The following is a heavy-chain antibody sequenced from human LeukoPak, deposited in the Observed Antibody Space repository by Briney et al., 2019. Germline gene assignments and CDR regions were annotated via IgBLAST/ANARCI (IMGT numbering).Heavy chain of an antibody. V-gene: IGHV4-61*02. CDR1: GGSISSGSYY. CDR3: ARGDSSGRYFDY. Sequence: SETLSLTCTVSGGSISSGSYYWSWIRQPAGKGLEWIGRIYTSGGTNYNPSLKSRVTISVDTSKNQFSLKLSSVTAADTAVYYCARGDSSGRYFDYWGQGTLVTVSS. J-gene: IGHJ4*02. CDR2: IYTSGGT. D-gene: IGHD6-19*01.